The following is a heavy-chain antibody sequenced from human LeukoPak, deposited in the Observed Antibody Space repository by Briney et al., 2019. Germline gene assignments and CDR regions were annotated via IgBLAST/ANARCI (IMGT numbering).Heavy chain of an antibody. V-gene: IGHV1-8*01. CDR1: GYTFTSYD. Sequence: GASVKVYCKASGYTFTSYDINWVRQATGQGLEWMGWMNPNSGKTGYAQKFQGRVTMTRNTSISTAYMELSSLRSGDTAVYYCARGYSRKERWLSGWGQGTLVTVSS. CDR2: MNPNSGKT. J-gene: IGHJ4*02. D-gene: IGHD4-17*01. CDR3: ARGYSRKERWLSG.